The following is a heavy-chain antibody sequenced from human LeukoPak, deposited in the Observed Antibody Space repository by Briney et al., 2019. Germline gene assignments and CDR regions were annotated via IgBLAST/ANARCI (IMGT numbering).Heavy chain of an antibody. Sequence: PGRSLRLSCAASGFTFSSYGMHWVRQAPGKGLEWVAVISYDGSNKYYADSVKGRFTISRDNSKNTLYLQMNSLRAEDTAVYYCAKDPTLYNWNEFYFDYWGQGTLVTVSS. J-gene: IGHJ4*02. D-gene: IGHD1-20*01. CDR2: ISYDGSNK. CDR1: GFTFSSYG. V-gene: IGHV3-30*18. CDR3: AKDPTLYNWNEFYFDY.